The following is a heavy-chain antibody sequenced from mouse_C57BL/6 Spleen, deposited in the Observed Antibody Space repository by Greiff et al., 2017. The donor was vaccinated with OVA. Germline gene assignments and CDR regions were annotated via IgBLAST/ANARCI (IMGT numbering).Heavy chain of an antibody. J-gene: IGHJ2*01. CDR3: ESFDECDGFDY. V-gene: IGHV1-64*01. Sequence: QVQLQQPGAELVKPGASVKLSCKASGYTFTSYWMHWVKQRPGQGLEWIGMINPNSGSTHYNEKFKSQATLTVDKSSSTAYMQLSSLTSESSAVYSCESFDECDGFDYWGQGTTLTVSS. D-gene: IGHD2-3*01. CDR1: GYTFTSYW. CDR2: INPNSGST.